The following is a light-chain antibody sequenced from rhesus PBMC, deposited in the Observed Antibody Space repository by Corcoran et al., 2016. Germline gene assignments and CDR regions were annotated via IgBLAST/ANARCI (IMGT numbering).Light chain of an antibody. CDR2: KAS. V-gene: IGKV1-22*01. CDR3: QQYRSSTCA. CDR1: QGISGW. J-gene: IGKJ1*01. Sequence: DIQMTQSPSSLSASVGVTVTITCRACQGISGWLAWYQQIPGKAPKLLSYKASSLQSGVPTSFSGSGSGTDFTLTISSLQSEDLSTYYCQQYRSSTCAFGQGTKVEIK.